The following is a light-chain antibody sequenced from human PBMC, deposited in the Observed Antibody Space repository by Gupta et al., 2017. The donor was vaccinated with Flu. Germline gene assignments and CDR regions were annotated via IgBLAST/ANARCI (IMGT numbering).Light chain of an antibody. CDR3: QTWGTGIGV. CDR1: SGHSSHA. J-gene: IGLJ3*02. Sequence: QLVLPQSPSASASLGASVKLTCTLSSGHSSHAIAWHQQQPEKGPRYLMKLNSDGSHSKGDGIPDRFSGSSSGAERYLTISSLQSEDEADYYCQTWGTGIGVFGGGTKLTVL. V-gene: IGLV4-69*01. CDR2: LNSDGSH.